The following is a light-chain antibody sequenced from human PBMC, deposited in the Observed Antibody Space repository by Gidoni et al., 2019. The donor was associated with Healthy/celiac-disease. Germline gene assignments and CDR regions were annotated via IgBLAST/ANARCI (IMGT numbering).Light chain of an antibody. CDR2: GAS. CDR1: QSVGSNY. V-gene: IGKV3-20*01. CDR3: QQYGSSPAT. Sequence: EIVLTQSPGTLSLSPGERATLSCRASQSVGSNYLAWYQQKPGQAPRLLIYGASSRATGIPDRFSGSGSGTDFTLTISRLEPEDFAVYYCQQYGSSPATFGQGTKVEIK. J-gene: IGKJ1*01.